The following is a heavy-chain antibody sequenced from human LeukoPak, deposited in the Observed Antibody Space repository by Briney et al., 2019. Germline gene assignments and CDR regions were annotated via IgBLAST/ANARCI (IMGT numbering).Heavy chain of an antibody. J-gene: IGHJ4*02. D-gene: IGHD3-22*01. Sequence: GASVKVSCKASGGTFSSYAISWVRQAPGQGLEWMGRIIPIFGTANYAQEFQGRVTITTDESTSTAYMELSSLRSEDTAVYYCASQKGPGITMIVADLDYWGQGTLVTVSS. CDR2: IIPIFGTA. CDR1: GGTFSSYA. CDR3: ASQKGPGITMIVADLDY. V-gene: IGHV1-69*05.